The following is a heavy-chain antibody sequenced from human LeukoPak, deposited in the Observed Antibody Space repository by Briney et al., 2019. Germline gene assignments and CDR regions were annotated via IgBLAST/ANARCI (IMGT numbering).Heavy chain of an antibody. CDR3: ARQDYYDSSGYWPGEDY. J-gene: IGHJ4*02. V-gene: IGHV5-10-1*01. CDR1: GYSFTSYW. CDR2: IDPSDSYT. Sequence: GESLKISCKGSGYSFTSYWISWVRQMPGKGLEWMGRIDPSDSYTNYSPSFQGHVTISADKSISTAYLQWSGLKASDTAMYYCARQDYYDSSGYWPGEDYWGQGTLVTVSS. D-gene: IGHD3-22*01.